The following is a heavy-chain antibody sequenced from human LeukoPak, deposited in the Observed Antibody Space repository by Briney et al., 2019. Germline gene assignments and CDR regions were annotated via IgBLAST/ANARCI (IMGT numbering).Heavy chain of an antibody. J-gene: IGHJ4*02. Sequence: SETLSFTCAVYGGSFSDYYWSWIRQPPGKGLEWIGEINHSGSTNYNPSLKSRVTISVDTSKNQFSLELSSVTAADTAVYYCAGSIAARLDYWGQGTLVTVSS. CDR1: GGSFSDYY. CDR2: INHSGST. CDR3: AGSIAARLDY. V-gene: IGHV4-34*01. D-gene: IGHD6-6*01.